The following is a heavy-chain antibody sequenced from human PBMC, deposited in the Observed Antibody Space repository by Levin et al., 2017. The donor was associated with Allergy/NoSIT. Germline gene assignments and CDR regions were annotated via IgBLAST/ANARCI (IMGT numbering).Heavy chain of an antibody. Sequence: GGSLRLSCVASGVAFSSYSMNWVRQAPGKGLEWLSYISSSSSSIYYADSVKGRFTISRDNAKNSLFLQMNSLRDEDTSVYFCAGRKRIILQAVDIWGRGTMVTVSS. CDR2: ISSSSSSI. D-gene: IGHD2-21*01. V-gene: IGHV3-48*02. CDR3: AGRKRIILQAVDI. J-gene: IGHJ3*02. CDR1: GVAFSSYS.